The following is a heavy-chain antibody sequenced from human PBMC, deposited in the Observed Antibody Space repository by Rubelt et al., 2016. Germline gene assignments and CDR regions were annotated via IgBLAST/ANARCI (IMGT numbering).Heavy chain of an antibody. J-gene: IGHJ4*02. Sequence: GESLRLSCAASGFPFSTYAMSWVRQAPGKGLEWVSGISGSGGDTFYADSVKGRFTISRDNSKNTLYLQMNSLRAEDTAVYYCARASDYGWGQGTLVTVSS. CDR2: ISGSGGDT. D-gene: IGHD4-17*01. V-gene: IGHV3-23*01. CDR1: GFPFSTYA. CDR3: ARASDYG.